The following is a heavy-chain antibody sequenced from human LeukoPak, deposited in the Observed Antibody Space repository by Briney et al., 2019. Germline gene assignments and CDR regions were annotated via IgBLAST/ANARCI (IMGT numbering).Heavy chain of an antibody. CDR1: GYTFTSYG. CDR2: ISAYNGNT. Sequence: ASVKVSCKASGYTFTSYGISWVRQAPGQGLEWMGWISAYNGNTNYAQKLQGRVTITRNTSISTAYMELSSLRSEDTAVYYCARGRWYEYGDYHYYYYYYMDVWGKGTTVTVSS. J-gene: IGHJ6*03. V-gene: IGHV1-18*01. D-gene: IGHD4-17*01. CDR3: ARGRWYEYGDYHYYYYYYMDV.